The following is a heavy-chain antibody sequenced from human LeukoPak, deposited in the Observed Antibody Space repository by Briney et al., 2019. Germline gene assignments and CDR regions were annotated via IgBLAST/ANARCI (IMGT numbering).Heavy chain of an antibody. J-gene: IGHJ4*02. CDR3: AGSRTAHTYYFDY. V-gene: IGHV4-59*01. D-gene: IGHD3-16*01. CDR1: GGSISSYY. Sequence: PSETLSLTCTVSGGSISSYYWRWIRQPPGKGLEWIGYIYYSGSTNYNPSLKSRVTISVDTSKNQFSLKLSSVTAADTAVYYCAGSRTAHTYYFDYWGQGTLVTVSS. CDR2: IYYSGST.